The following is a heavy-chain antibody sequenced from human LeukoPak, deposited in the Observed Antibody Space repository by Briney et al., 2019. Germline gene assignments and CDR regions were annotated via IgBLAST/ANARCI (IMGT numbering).Heavy chain of an antibody. J-gene: IGHJ6*03. Sequence: SETLSLTCAVYGGSFSGYYWSWIRQPPGKGLEWIGEINHSGSTNYNPSLKSRVTISVDTSKNQFSLKLSPVTAADTAVYYCASEGSAAAGPYYYYMDVWGKGTTVTVSS. CDR1: GGSFSGYY. CDR2: INHSGST. V-gene: IGHV4-34*01. CDR3: ASEGSAAAGPYYYYMDV. D-gene: IGHD6-13*01.